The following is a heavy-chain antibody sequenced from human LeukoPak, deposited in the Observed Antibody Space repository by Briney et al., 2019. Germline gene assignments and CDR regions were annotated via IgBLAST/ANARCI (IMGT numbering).Heavy chain of an antibody. CDR2: ISSSSSYI. D-gene: IGHD1-26*01. Sequence: PGGSLRLSCAASGFTFSSYSMNWVRQAPGKGLEWVSSISSSSSYIYYADSVKGRFTISRDNAKNSLYLQMNSLRAEDTAVYYCAGVNSGSYHHNDAFDIWGQGTMVTVSS. J-gene: IGHJ3*02. CDR1: GFTFSSYS. CDR3: AGVNSGSYHHNDAFDI. V-gene: IGHV3-21*01.